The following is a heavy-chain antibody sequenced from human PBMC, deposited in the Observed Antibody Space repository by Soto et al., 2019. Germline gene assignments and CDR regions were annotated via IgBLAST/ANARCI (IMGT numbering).Heavy chain of an antibody. CDR3: ARVPCGGDCYSLFGWFDP. CDR1: GGSVSSGSYY. D-gene: IGHD2-21*02. Sequence: PSETLSLTCTVSGGSVSSGSYYWIWIRQPPGKGLEWIGYIYYSGSTNYNPSLKSRVTISVDTSKNQFSLKLSSVTAADTAVYYCARVPCGGDCYSLFGWFDPWGQGTLVTVSS. V-gene: IGHV4-61*01. J-gene: IGHJ5*02. CDR2: IYYSGST.